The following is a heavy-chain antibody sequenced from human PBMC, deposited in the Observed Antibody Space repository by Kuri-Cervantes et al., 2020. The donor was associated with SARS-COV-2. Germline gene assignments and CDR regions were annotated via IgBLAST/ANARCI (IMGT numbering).Heavy chain of an antibody. D-gene: IGHD2-21*02. CDR1: GYAFTSYG. J-gene: IGHJ4*02. CDR3: ARDYCGGDCYSGTEAMLDF. CDR2: IITYSGHT. Sequence: ASVKVSCKASGYAFTSYGISWVRQAPRQGLEWMGWIITYSGHTNYAQKFQGRVTMTRDTSTSTAYMELRSLRSDDTAVYYCARDYCGGDCYSGTEAMLDFWGQGALVTVSS. V-gene: IGHV1-18*04.